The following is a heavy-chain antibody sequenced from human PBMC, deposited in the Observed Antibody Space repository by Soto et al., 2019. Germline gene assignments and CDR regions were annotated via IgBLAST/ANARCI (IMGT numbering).Heavy chain of an antibody. V-gene: IGHV4-39*01. CDR3: VRQVVDVTMTGSGSFVY. CDR2: FYYSGST. CDR1: GGSISSSSYY. J-gene: IGHJ4*02. Sequence: QLQLQESGPGVVKSSETLSLTCTVSGGSISSSSYYWGWIRQPPGKGLEWIGSFYYSGSTYYYLSLKSRVTISGNTLENQVSLRLTSVTAAETAVYYYVRQVVDVTMTGSGSFVYWGQGTLVTVSS. D-gene: IGHD3-10*01.